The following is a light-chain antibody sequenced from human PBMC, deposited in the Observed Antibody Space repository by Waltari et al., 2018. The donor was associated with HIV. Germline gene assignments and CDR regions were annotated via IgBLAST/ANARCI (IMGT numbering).Light chain of an antibody. J-gene: IGKJ4*01. CDR2: AAS. Sequence: MTQSPSSLSASVRDRVTITCRASESIHNHLNWYQVEPGKAPKLLIFAASSLQSGVPSRFRGSGSGTDVALSINGLQPEDFATYFCQQSHSTPLSFGGGTKVEI. CDR1: ESIHNH. CDR3: QQSHSTPLS. V-gene: IGKV1-39*01.